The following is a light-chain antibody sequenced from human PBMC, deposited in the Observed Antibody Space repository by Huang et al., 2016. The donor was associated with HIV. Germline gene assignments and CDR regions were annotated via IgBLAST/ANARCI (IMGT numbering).Light chain of an antibody. V-gene: IGKV1-6*01. Sequence: AIQMTQSPSSLSASVGDRVTITCRASQGIRNDLGWYQQKPGKAPKLLIYAASTLQSGVPASFSGSGSGTDFTLTISSLQPEDFATYYCLQDYTYPLTFGPGTKVDIK. J-gene: IGKJ3*01. CDR1: QGIRND. CDR3: LQDYTYPLT. CDR2: AAS.